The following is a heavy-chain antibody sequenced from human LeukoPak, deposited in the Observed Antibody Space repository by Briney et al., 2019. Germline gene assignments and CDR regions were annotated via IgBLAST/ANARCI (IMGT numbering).Heavy chain of an antibody. CDR1: GFTFDDYA. Sequence: GRSLRLSCAASGFTFDDYAMHWVRQAPGKGLEWVSGISWNSGSIGYADSVKGRFTISRDNAKNSLYLQMNSLRAEDTAVYYCARDRPDHWGQGTLVTVSS. V-gene: IGHV3-9*01. J-gene: IGHJ4*02. CDR2: ISWNSGSI. CDR3: ARDRPDH.